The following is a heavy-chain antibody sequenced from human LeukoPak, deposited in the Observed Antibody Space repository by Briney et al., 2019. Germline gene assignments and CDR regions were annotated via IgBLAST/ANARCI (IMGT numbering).Heavy chain of an antibody. J-gene: IGHJ3*01. CDR2: IYSGGTT. Sequence: GGSLRLSCAASGFTVSSNHMSWVRQAPGKGLKWVSIIYSGGTTYYADSVKSRFTISRDNSKNSLYLQMNSMRAEDTAVYYCARDADYGGSPDAFDVWGRGTIVTVSS. D-gene: IGHD4-23*01. V-gene: IGHV3-53*01. CDR1: GFTVSSNH. CDR3: ARDADYGGSPDAFDV.